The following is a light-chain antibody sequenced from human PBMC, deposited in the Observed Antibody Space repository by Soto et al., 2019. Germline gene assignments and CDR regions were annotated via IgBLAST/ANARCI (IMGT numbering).Light chain of an antibody. J-gene: IGKJ1*01. CDR3: QQYINLWA. CDR2: GAS. Sequence: EIGRPLSQATLSVSPGERATLSFRASQSVSSNLAWYQQKPGQSPRLLIYGASTRATGVPARFSGSGSGTEFTLTISSLQSEDFAVYYCQQYINLWAFGQGTKVDI. V-gene: IGKV3-15*01. CDR1: QSVSSN.